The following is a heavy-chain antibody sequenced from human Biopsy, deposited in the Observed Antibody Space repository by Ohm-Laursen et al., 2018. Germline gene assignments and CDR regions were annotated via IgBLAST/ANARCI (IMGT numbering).Heavy chain of an antibody. Sequence: ASVKVSCKTSGYPFTFYEINWVRQATGQGLEWLGWMNPDSGNTGSAQKFHDRVTMTMNTSINTAYLELSSLRSEDTAVYYCARFDNGCDKWGQGTLVTVSS. CDR2: MNPDSGNT. D-gene: IGHD2-8*01. CDR3: ARFDNGCDK. J-gene: IGHJ4*02. CDR1: GYPFTFYE. V-gene: IGHV1-8*01.